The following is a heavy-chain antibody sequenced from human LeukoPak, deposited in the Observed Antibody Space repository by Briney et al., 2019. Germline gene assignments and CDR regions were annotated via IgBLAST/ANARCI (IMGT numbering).Heavy chain of an antibody. CDR1: GFAISNSA. D-gene: IGHD3-16*01. Sequence: GGSLRLSCEASGFAISNSAMSWVRQAPGKGLEWVSGISASGHYTYNADSAKGRFTISRDNSENTLYLQMNSLRAEDTALYFCAKDGSWGDYYFYFYIDVWGKGTTVTVSS. CDR3: AKDGSWGDYYFYFYIDV. J-gene: IGHJ6*03. V-gene: IGHV3-23*01. CDR2: ISASGHYT.